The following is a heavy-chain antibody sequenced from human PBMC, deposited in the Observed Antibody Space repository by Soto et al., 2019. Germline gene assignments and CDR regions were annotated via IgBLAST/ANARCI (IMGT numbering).Heavy chain of an antibody. J-gene: IGHJ6*02. D-gene: IGHD6-13*01. Sequence: SVKVSCKASGGTFSSYAISWVRQAPGQGLEWMGGIIPIFGTANYAQKFQGRVTITADESTSTAYMELSSLRSEDTAVYYCASARDEQQLVLFNYYYGMDVWGQGTTVTVSS. V-gene: IGHV1-69*13. CDR3: ASARDEQQLVLFNYYYGMDV. CDR2: IIPIFGTA. CDR1: GGTFSSYA.